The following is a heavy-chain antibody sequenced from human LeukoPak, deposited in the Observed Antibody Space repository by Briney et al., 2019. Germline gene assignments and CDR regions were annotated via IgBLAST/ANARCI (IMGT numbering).Heavy chain of an antibody. CDR3: ARGGEGYCSGGSCYGYYYYYMDV. D-gene: IGHD2-15*01. V-gene: IGHV1-18*01. J-gene: IGHJ6*03. CDR2: ISAYNGNT. CDR1: GYTFTSYG. Sequence: GASVKVSCKASGYTFTSYGISWVRQAPGQGLEWMGWISAYNGNTNYAQKLQGRVTMTSDTSISTAYMELNSLRSDDTAVYYCARGGEGYCSGGSCYGYYYYYMDVWGKGTTVTISS.